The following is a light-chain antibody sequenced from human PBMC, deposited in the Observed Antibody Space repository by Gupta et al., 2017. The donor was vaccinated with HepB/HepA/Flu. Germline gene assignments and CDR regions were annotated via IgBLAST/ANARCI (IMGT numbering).Light chain of an antibody. Sequence: SLAASVGDRVTISCQASQDIRYYLNWYQQKPGKAPKLLIYAVSNLTTGVPSRFTGSGSGTDFTFTISRLQPEDIATYFCQQYGNLPLTFGGGTKVEFE. CDR2: AVS. J-gene: IGKJ4*01. CDR3: QQYGNLPLT. CDR1: QDIRYY. V-gene: IGKV1-33*01.